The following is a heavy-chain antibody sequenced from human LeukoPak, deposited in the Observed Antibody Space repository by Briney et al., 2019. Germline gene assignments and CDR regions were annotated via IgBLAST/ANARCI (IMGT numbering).Heavy chain of an antibody. Sequence: GGSLRLSCAASGFTFNNYTMSWVRQAPGKGLEWVSTISRSGGSTYYADSVKGRFTISRDNSKNMLYLQMNSLRAEDTAVYYCAKDQDWPTAMITNWGQGTLVTVPP. CDR2: ISRSGGST. V-gene: IGHV3-23*01. CDR1: GFTFNNYT. J-gene: IGHJ4*02. D-gene: IGHD5-18*01. CDR3: AKDQDWPTAMITN.